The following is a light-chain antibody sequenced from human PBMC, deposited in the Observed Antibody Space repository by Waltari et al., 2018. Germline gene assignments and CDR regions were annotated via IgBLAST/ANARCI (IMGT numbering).Light chain of an antibody. CDR1: HSVATY. CDR2: DAS. CDR3: QQRRNWLLT. J-gene: IGKJ4*01. V-gene: IGKV3-11*01. Sequence: EIVFTQSQAILSFSPGDRATLSCWASHSVATYLAWYQQRPGQSPRLLIYDASYRATGIPARFSGSGSETDFTLTISSLQPEDFAVYYCQQRRNWLLTFGGGTRVQ.